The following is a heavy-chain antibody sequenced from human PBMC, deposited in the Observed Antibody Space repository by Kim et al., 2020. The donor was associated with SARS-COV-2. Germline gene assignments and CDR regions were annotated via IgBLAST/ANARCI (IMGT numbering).Heavy chain of an antibody. J-gene: IGHJ5*02. V-gene: IGHV1-18*01. CDR2: ISTYSGDK. Sequence: ASVKVSCKTSGYTFTTHGISWVRQAPGQGLEWVALISTYSGDKNYAQKFQGRVAMTTDRSTSTVYMELRSLRSDDTAIYYCARDWFCRRRDSDCLDCFDP. CDR3: ARDWFCRRRDSDCLDCFDP. D-gene: IGHD3-9*01. CDR1: GYTFTTHG.